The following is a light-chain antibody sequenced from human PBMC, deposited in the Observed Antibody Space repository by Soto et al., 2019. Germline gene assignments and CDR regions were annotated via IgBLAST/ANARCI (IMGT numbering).Light chain of an antibody. V-gene: IGKV3-15*01. CDR1: QSISCN. Sequence: ELVLTQSPGTLSLSPGERATLSCSASQSISCNYLAWYQHKPGQAPSLLIYDASTRATGVPARFSGSGSGTEFTLTISSLQSEDFAVYYCQQYNNWPPTFGQGTKVDI. J-gene: IGKJ1*01. CDR2: DAS. CDR3: QQYNNWPPT.